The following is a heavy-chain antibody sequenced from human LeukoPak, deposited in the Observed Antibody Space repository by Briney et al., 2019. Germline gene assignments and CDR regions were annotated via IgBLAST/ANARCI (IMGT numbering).Heavy chain of an antibody. Sequence: GGALRVSCAASGFTLSSFEKNLGRPAPGKGGGGGLYISSSGSTIYYADSVKGRFTISRDNAKNSLYLQMNSLRVEDTAVYYCARGSCDSSDYPIDYWGQGTLVTVSS. CDR1: GFTLSSFE. CDR3: ARGSCDSSDYPIDY. J-gene: IGHJ4*02. D-gene: IGHD3-22*01. V-gene: IGHV3-48*03. CDR2: ISSSGSTI.